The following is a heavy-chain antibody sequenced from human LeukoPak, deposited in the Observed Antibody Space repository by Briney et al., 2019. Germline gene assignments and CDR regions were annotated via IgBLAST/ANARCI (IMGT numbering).Heavy chain of an antibody. D-gene: IGHD3-9*01. J-gene: IGHJ4*02. CDR3: AKVPSYDILTGYYLYFDY. CDR2: ISGSGGST. CDR1: GFTFSSYG. Sequence: GGTLRLSCAASGFTFSSYGMSWVRQAPGKGLEWVSAISGSGGSTYYADSVKGRFTISRDNSKNTLYLQMNSLRAEDTAVYYCAKVPSYDILTGYYLYFDYWGQGTLVTVSS. V-gene: IGHV3-23*01.